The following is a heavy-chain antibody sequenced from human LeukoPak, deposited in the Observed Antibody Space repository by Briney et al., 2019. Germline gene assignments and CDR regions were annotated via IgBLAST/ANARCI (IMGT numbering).Heavy chain of an antibody. J-gene: IGHJ6*03. V-gene: IGHV4-34*01. D-gene: IGHD4-17*01. CDR3: ARVSTVPRGLAYYYYVDV. CDR2: INHSGST. Sequence: SETLSLTCAVYGGSFSGYYWSWIRQPPGKGLEWIGEINHSGSTNYNPSLKSRVTISVDTSKNQFSLKLSSVTAADTAVYYCARVSTVPRGLAYYYYVDVWGKGTTVTISS. CDR1: GGSFSGYY.